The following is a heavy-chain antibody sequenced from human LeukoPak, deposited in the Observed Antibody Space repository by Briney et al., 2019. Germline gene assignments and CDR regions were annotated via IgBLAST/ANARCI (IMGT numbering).Heavy chain of an antibody. CDR1: GFTFSSYG. Sequence: GESLKISCAASGFTFSSYGMHWVRQAPGKGLEWVAFIRYDGSNKYYADSVKGRFTISGDNSKNTLYLQMNSLRAEDTAVYYCAKPGVYWGQGTPVTVSS. D-gene: IGHD3-10*01. J-gene: IGHJ4*02. V-gene: IGHV3-30*02. CDR3: AKPGVY. CDR2: IRYDGSNK.